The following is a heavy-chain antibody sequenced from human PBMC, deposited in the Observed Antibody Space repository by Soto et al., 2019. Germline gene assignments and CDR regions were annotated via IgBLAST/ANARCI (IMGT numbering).Heavy chain of an antibody. Sequence: QVQLVESGGGVVQPGRSLRLSCAASGFTFSSYAMHWVRQAPGKGLEWVAVISYDGSNKYYADSVKGRFTISRDNSKNTLYLQMNSLRAEDTAVYYCARAEYDSSGYDPFDYWGQGTLVTVSS. J-gene: IGHJ4*02. V-gene: IGHV3-30-3*01. CDR2: ISYDGSNK. D-gene: IGHD3-22*01. CDR3: ARAEYDSSGYDPFDY. CDR1: GFTFSSYA.